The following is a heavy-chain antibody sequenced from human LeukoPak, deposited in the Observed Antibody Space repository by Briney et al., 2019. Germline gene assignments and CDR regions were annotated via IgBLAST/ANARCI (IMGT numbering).Heavy chain of an antibody. Sequence: GGSLRLSCAASGFTFSSYAMSWVRQGPGKGLEWVSGISGNGDSTSYADSVKGRFTISRDSSQNTVYLQMSSLRVEDTALYYCTKDKYFTNKPYYFDYWGQGTLVTVSS. J-gene: IGHJ4*02. V-gene: IGHV3-23*01. CDR2: ISGNGDST. D-gene: IGHD2/OR15-2a*01. CDR3: TKDKYFTNKPYYFDY. CDR1: GFTFSSYA.